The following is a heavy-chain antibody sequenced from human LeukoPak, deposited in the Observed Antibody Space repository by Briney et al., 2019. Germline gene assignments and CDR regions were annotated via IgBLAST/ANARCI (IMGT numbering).Heavy chain of an antibody. J-gene: IGHJ4*02. CDR2: ISYDGSNK. Sequence: GGSLRLSCAASGFIVSGDFMSWVRQAPGKGLEWVAVISYDGSNKYYADSVKGRFTISRDNSKNTLYLQMNSLRAEDTAVYYCARTTTVTTPDYWGQGTLVTVSS. CDR1: GFIVSGDF. V-gene: IGHV3-30-3*01. D-gene: IGHD4-17*01. CDR3: ARTTTVTTPDY.